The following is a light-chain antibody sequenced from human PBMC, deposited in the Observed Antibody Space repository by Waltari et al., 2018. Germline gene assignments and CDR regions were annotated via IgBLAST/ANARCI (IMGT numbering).Light chain of an antibody. J-gene: IGLJ3*02. CDR3: QSYDGDRSWV. CDR2: ADN. CDR1: GGSFATNY. Sequence: FILTQSHSVSESPGRTVTISCSGSGGSFATNYVQWYQQRPGSAPTTVIYADNQRPSGVPDRFSGSVDSSSNSASLTISGLQTEDEADYYCQSYDGDRSWVFGGGTKLTFL. V-gene: IGLV6-57*02.